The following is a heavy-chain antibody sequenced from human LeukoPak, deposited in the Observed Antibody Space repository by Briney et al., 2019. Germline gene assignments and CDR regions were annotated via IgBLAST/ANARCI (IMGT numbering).Heavy chain of an antibody. V-gene: IGHV1-69*13. J-gene: IGHJ5*02. CDR3: ARDPPDCSSTSCYWFDP. CDR2: IIPIFGTA. D-gene: IGHD2-2*01. Sequence: SVKVSCKASGGTFSSYAISWVRQAPGQGLEWMGGIIPIFGTANYAQKFQGRVTITADESTSTAYMELSSLRSEDTAVYYCARDPPDCSSTSCYWFDPWGQGTLVTVSS. CDR1: GGTFSSYA.